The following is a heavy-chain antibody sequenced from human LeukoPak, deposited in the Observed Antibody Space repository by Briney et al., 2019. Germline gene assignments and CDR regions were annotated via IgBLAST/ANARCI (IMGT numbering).Heavy chain of an antibody. CDR3: ARDRSSSRDF. CDR2: INPNSGGT. Sequence: ASVKVSCKASGYTFTDYFLHWVRQAPGQGLEWMGWINPNSGGTNYAQKFQGRVTMTRDTSISTAYMELSRLRSDDTAVYFCARDRSSSRDFWGQGTLVTVSS. V-gene: IGHV1-2*02. J-gene: IGHJ4*02. D-gene: IGHD6-6*01. CDR1: GYTFTDYF.